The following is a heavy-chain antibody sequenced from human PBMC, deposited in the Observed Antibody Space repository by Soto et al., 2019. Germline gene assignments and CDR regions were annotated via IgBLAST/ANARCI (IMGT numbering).Heavy chain of an antibody. J-gene: IGHJ4*02. CDR2: ISGSGGTT. CDR3: AKDRGPWRYSSSGFDR. V-gene: IGHV3-23*01. D-gene: IGHD6-6*01. CDR1: GFTFSNYA. Sequence: LRLSCAASGFTFSNYAMSWVRQAPGKGLEWVSAISGSGGTTYYADSVKGRFTISTDNSKNTLYLHMNSLRAEDTAVYYCAKDRGPWRYSSSGFDRWGQGTLVTVSS.